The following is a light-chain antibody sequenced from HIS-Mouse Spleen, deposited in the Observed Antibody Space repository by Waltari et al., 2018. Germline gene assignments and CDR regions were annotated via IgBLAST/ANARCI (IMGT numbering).Light chain of an antibody. J-gene: IGLJ3*02. Sequence: SYELTQPPSVSVSPGQTARLTCAGDALPTQYAYWYQQKPGQAPVLVIYKDSERPSGIPERFSGSSSGTTVTLTISGVQAEDEADYYCQSADSSGTGWVFGGGTKLTVL. CDR1: ALPTQY. V-gene: IGLV3-25*03. CDR3: QSADSSGTGWV. CDR2: KDS.